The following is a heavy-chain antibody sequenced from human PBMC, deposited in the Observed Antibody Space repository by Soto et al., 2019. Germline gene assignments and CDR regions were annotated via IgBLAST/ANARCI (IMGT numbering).Heavy chain of an antibody. Sequence: QVQLQQPGPGLVKPSQTLSLTCAITGDSVSSNSAGWSWVRQSPSRGLEWLGRTYYRSKWYYEYAVSVRGRITINPDTSKNQYSLQLNSVTPEDTAVYFCARGEQYSGRIFDYWGQGTLVTVSS. CDR1: GDSVSSNSAG. D-gene: IGHD1-26*01. V-gene: IGHV6-1*01. J-gene: IGHJ4*01. CDR2: TYYRSKWYY. CDR3: ARGEQYSGRIFDY.